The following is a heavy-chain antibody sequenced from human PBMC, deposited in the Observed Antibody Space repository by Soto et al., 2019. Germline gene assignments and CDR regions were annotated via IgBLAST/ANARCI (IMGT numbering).Heavy chain of an antibody. D-gene: IGHD4-17*01. CDR1: GFTFSNAW. Sequence: GGSLRLSCAASGFTFSNAWMNWVRQAPGKGLEWVGRIKSKTDGGTTDYAALVKGRFTISRDDSKNTLYLQMNSLKTEDTALYYCTTGLDDYGAFLNYYGMDVWGQGTTVTVSS. J-gene: IGHJ6*02. V-gene: IGHV3-15*07. CDR2: IKSKTDGGTT. CDR3: TTGLDDYGAFLNYYGMDV.